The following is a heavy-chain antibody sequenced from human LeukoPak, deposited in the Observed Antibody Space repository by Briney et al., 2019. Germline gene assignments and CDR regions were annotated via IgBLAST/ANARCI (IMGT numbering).Heavy chain of an antibody. CDR2: IYPGDSDT. D-gene: IGHD3-22*01. V-gene: IGHV5-51*01. CDR1: GYSFTSYW. J-gene: IGHJ4*02. Sequence: GESLKTSCKGSGYSFTSYWIGWVRQMPGKGLEWMGIIYPGDSDTRYSPSFQGRVTISADKSISTAYLQWSSLKASDTAMYYCARYYYDSSAKSWYFDYWGQGTLVTVSS. CDR3: ARYYYDSSAKSWYFDY.